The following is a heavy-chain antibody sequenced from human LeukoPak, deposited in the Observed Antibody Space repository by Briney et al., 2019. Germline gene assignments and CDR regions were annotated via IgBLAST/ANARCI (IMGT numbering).Heavy chain of an antibody. D-gene: IGHD1-26*01. CDR1: GFTFSSDC. Sequence: GGSLRLSCPAFGFTFSSDCMTWVRQAPGKGLEWVANVKQDGSEKYYADSVKGRFTISRDNAKNSLYLQMNSLRAEDMALYYCAKGLVGATEDFFDYWGQGTLVTVSS. CDR3: AKGLVGATEDFFDY. CDR2: VKQDGSEK. J-gene: IGHJ4*02. V-gene: IGHV3-7*03.